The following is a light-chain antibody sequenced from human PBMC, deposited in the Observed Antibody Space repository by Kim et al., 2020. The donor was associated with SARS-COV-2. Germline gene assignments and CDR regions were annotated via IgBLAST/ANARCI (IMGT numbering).Light chain of an antibody. V-gene: IGLV3-19*01. CDR3: NSRDSSGNL. CDR2: GKN. Sequence: SSELTQDPAVSVALGQTVRITCQGDSLRSYYASWYQQKPGQAPVLVIYGKNNRHSGIPDRFSGSSSGNTASLTITGAQAEDEADYYCNSRDSSGNLFGGG. CDR1: SLRSYY. J-gene: IGLJ3*02.